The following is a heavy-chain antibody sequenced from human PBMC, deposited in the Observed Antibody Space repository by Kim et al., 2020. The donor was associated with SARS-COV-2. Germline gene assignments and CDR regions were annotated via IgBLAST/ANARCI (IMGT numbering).Heavy chain of an antibody. Sequence: SVKLSCKASGGTFSSYAISWVRQAPGQGLEWMGRIIPILGIANYAQKFQGRVTITADKSTSTAYMELSSLRSEDTAVYYCARAEPDLSYYYYYMDVWGKGTTVTVSS. CDR3: ARAEPDLSYYYYYMDV. CDR2: IIPILGIA. J-gene: IGHJ6*03. V-gene: IGHV1-69*04. CDR1: GGTFSSYA.